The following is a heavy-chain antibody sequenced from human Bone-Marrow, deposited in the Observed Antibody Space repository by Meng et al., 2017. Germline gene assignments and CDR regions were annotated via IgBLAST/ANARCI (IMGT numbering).Heavy chain of an antibody. J-gene: IGHJ4*02. D-gene: IGHD6-19*01. CDR2: IYHSGST. V-gene: IGHV4-39*07. Sequence: GSLRLSCTVSGGSISSSSYYWGWIRQPPGKGLEWIGSIYHSGSTYYNPSLKSRVTISVDTSKNQFSLKLSSVTAADTAVYYCARVRGLQWLGRIDYWGQGTLVTVSS. CDR1: GGSISSSSYY. CDR3: ARVRGLQWLGRIDY.